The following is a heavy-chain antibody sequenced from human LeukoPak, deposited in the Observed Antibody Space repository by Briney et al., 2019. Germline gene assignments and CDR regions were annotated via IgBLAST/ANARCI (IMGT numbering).Heavy chain of an antibody. J-gene: IGHJ4*02. Sequence: GGSLRLSCAASGFTFSNYAMSWVRQAPGKGLEWVSGSGSGGTTYYADSVKGRFTISRDNSKNTLYLQMNSLRAEDTAVYYCAKVSGRTHVDYWGQGTLVTVSS. CDR1: GFTFSNYA. D-gene: IGHD6-25*01. CDR3: AKVSGRTHVDY. CDR2: SGSGGTT. V-gene: IGHV3-23*01.